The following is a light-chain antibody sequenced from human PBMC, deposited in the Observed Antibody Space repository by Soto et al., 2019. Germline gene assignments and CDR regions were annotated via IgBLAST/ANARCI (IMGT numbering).Light chain of an antibody. V-gene: IGLV1-40*01. J-gene: IGLJ1*01. CDR3: QSYDRSLSALYV. Sequence: QSVLTQPPSVSGAPGQRVTISCTGSSSNIGAGFDVHWYQQLPGTAPKLLIYDNNNRPSGVPDRFSGSKSGTSASLAITGLQAEDEADYYCQSYDRSLSALYVFGTGTKVTVL. CDR1: SSNIGAGFD. CDR2: DNN.